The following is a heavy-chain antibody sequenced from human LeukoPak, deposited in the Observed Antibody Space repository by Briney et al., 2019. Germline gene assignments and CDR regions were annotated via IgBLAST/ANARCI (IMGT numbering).Heavy chain of an antibody. J-gene: IGHJ4*02. V-gene: IGHV3-23*01. D-gene: IGHD3-9*01. CDR3: EKGGSYDIWTGNGHDY. CDR1: GFTFSSYG. CDR2: ISGSGGST. Sequence: GGSLRLSCAASGFTFSSYGMNWVRQAPGQGLEWVSAISGSGGSTYYADSVKGRFTISRDNSKNTLYLQMNSLRAEDTAVYYCEKGGSYDIWTGNGHDYWGQGTLVTVSS.